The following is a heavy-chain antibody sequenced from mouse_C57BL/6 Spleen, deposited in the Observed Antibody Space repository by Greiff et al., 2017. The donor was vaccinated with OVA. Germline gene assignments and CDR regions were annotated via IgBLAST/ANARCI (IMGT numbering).Heavy chain of an antibody. J-gene: IGHJ2*01. CDR1: GYTFTDYY. V-gene: IGHV1-26*01. CDR3: ARGLHEVTTYFDY. CDR2: INPNNGGT. D-gene: IGHD2-2*01. Sequence: EVQLQQSGPELVKPGASVKISCKASGYTFTDYYMNWVKQSHGKSLEWIGDINPNNGGTSYNQKFKGKATLTVDKSSSTAYMELRSLTSEDSAVYYCARGLHEVTTYFDYWGQGTTLTVSS.